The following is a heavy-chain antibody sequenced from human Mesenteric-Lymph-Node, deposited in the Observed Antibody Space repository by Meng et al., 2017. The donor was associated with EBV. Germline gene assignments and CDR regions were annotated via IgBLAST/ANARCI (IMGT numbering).Heavy chain of an antibody. V-gene: IGHV4-39*01. CDR1: GGSISSGSSY. J-gene: IGHJ4*02. CDR2: IYYSGST. D-gene: IGHD1-26*01. Sequence: LQGAAQGLGKPSATSSPSCTVSGGSISSGSSYWGWIRPPPGKGLEWIGNIYYSGSTYYNPSLKSRVTISVDTSKNQFSLTLSSVTAADAAVYFCARLGSLGGIDYWGQGTLVTVSS. CDR3: ARLGSLGGIDY.